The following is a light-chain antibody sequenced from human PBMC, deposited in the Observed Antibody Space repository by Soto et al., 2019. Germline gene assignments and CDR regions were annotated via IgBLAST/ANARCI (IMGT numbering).Light chain of an antibody. Sequence: DIQMTQSPSALSASVGDRVTITCRASQTISDSLAWYQQKPGKAPDLLISDVSSLERGVASRFSGSGSGTEFTLTISRMQPDDFATYYCQQYHGYSRTFGQGTKVDIK. V-gene: IGKV1-5*01. CDR1: QTISDS. CDR2: DVS. CDR3: QQYHGYSRT. J-gene: IGKJ1*01.